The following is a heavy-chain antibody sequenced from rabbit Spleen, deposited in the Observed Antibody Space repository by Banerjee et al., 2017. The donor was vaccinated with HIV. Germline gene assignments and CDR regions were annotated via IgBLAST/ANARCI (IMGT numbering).Heavy chain of an antibody. CDR2: IDPVFGIT. V-gene: IGHV1S40*01. Sequence: QSLEESGGDLVKPGGTLTLTCTASGFSFSSSYYMNWVRQAPGKGLEWIGYIDPVFGITYYANWVNGRFSISRENAQNTVFLQMTSLTAADTATYFCARDGAGGSYFALWGPGTLVTVS. CDR3: ARDGAGGSYFAL. D-gene: IGHD8-1*01. CDR1: GFSFSSSYY. J-gene: IGHJ4*01.